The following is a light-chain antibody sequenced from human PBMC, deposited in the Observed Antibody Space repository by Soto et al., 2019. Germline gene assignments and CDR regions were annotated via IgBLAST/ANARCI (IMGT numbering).Light chain of an antibody. J-gene: IGKJ4*01. Sequence: DIVLTQSPGTLSLSPGAAATLSCRASQSISNNFLTWYQQKPGQAPRLLIYGASSRATGIPVRFSGSGSGTEFTLTISSLQPEDFAVYYCQQYTDWPWGTFGGGTKVDIK. CDR2: GAS. V-gene: IGKV3-15*01. CDR1: QSISNN. CDR3: QQYTDWPWGT.